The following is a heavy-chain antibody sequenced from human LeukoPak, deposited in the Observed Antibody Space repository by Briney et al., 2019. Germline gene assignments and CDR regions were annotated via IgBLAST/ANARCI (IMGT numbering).Heavy chain of an antibody. V-gene: IGHV2-5*01. J-gene: IGHJ4*02. CDR1: GFSLDTRGVG. Sequence: GPTLVKPTQTLTLTCTFSGFSLDTRGVGVGWIRQPPGKALEWLAFIYWNGDKRHRASLKNRLTITKDNSKKQVVLTMTNMDPADTATYYCAHSLEWLQFDHWGQGALVTVSS. CDR3: AHSLEWLQFDH. D-gene: IGHD3-3*01. CDR2: IYWNGDK.